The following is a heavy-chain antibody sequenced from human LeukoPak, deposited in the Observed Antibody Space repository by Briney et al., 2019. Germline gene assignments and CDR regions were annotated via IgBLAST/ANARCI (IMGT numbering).Heavy chain of an antibody. CDR1: GGSISSYY. CDR2: IYYSGST. J-gene: IGHJ3*02. Sequence: SETLSLTCTVSGGSISSYYWSWIRQPPGKGLEWIGYIYYSGSTNYNPSLTSRVTISVDTSKNQFSLKLSSVTAADTAVYYCARHIVISTQRAFDIWGQGTMVTVSS. D-gene: IGHD3/OR15-3a*01. V-gene: IGHV4-59*08. CDR3: ARHIVISTQRAFDI.